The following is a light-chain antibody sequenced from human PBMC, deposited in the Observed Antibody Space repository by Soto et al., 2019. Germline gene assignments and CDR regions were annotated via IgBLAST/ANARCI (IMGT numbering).Light chain of an antibody. CDR1: QSISSY. CDR2: DAS. CDR3: QQYDYLPWT. Sequence: DIQMTQSPSSLSASVGDRVTITCRVSQSISSYLYWYQQKPGKAPKLLIYDASNLETGVPSRFSGSGSGTDFTFTINSLQPEDIATYYCQQYDYLPWTFGQGTKV. V-gene: IGKV1-33*01. J-gene: IGKJ1*01.